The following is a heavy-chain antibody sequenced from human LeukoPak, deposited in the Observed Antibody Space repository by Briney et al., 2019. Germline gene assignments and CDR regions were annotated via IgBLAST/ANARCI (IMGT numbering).Heavy chain of an antibody. CDR2: INHSGST. J-gene: IGHJ3*02. V-gene: IGHV4-34*01. CDR1: GGSFSGYY. Sequence: SETLSLTCAVYGGSFSGYYWSWIRQPPGKGLEWIGEINHSGSTNYNPSLKSRVTISVDTSKNQFSLKLSSVTAADTAVYYCARGPGYSGSYYVAFDIWGQGTMVTVSS. D-gene: IGHD1-26*01. CDR3: ARGPGYSGSYYVAFDI.